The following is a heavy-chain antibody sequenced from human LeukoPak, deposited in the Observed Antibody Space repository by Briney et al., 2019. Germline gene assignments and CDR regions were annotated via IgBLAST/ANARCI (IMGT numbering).Heavy chain of an antibody. J-gene: IGHJ4*02. D-gene: IGHD4-23*01. Sequence: PGGSLRLSCAASGFTFSSYVMHWVRQAPGKGLEWVGFISYDGGNKYHADSVKGRFTISGDNSKNTLYLQMNSLRVEDTAVYYCARGYGGNGGDWGQGTLVTVSS. CDR2: ISYDGGNK. CDR1: GFTFSSYV. V-gene: IGHV3-30-3*01. CDR3: ARGYGGNGGD.